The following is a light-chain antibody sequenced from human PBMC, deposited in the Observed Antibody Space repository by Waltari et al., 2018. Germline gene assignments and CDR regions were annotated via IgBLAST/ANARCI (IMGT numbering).Light chain of an antibody. J-gene: IGKJ2*01. CDR1: QTIDVW. Sequence: DFQMTQSPSTLSASVGDRFTITCRASQTIDVWLAWYQHKAGKAPELLISRASDVQSGVTSRFSGSRSGTEFSLTINNLQPDDFATYYCQQYYHLYPYAFGQGTKLEIK. CDR2: RAS. V-gene: IGKV1-5*03. CDR3: QQYYHLYPYA.